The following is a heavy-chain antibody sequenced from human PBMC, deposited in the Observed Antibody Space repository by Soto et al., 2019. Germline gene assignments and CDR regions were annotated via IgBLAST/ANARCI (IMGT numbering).Heavy chain of an antibody. CDR3: ARGSQYYYDGSGPLDC. J-gene: IGHJ4*02. Sequence: ESGGGVVQPGGSLRLSCAASGFTFSTYTIHWVRQAPGKGLEWVALISYDGSNNYYADSVKGRFTISRDNSKNTLYLQMTSLRAGDTAVYFCARGSQYYYDGSGPLDCWGQGTVVTVSS. CDR2: ISYDGSNN. V-gene: IGHV3-30-3*01. CDR1: GFTFSTYT. D-gene: IGHD3-22*01.